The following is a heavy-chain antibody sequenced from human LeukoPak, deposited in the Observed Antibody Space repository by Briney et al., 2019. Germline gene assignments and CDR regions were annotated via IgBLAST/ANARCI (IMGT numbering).Heavy chain of an antibody. CDR2: IYHTGST. CDR3: ARGGNYYGNSPYWYFAL. J-gene: IGHJ2*01. V-gene: IGHV4-38-2*01. CDR1: GYFISSGYF. D-gene: IGHD3-10*01. Sequence: SETLSLTCAVSGYFISSGYFWGWIWQPPGNGLAWLGSIYHTGSTYYNPSFRVTISVDTSKNQFSLKLSSVTAADTAVYYCARGGNYYGNSPYWYFALWGRGTLVTVSS.